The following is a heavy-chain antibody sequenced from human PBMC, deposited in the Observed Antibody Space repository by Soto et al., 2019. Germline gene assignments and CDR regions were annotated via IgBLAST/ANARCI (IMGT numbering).Heavy chain of an antibody. CDR3: ASTYSTSWYWFDP. CDR2: IFSTDEK. D-gene: IGHD6-13*01. V-gene: IGHV2-26*04. CDR1: GFSLSTAGLG. Sequence: QVTVKESGPVLVKPTETLTLTCTVSGFSLSTAGLGVSWIRQPPGKALEWLAHIFSTDEKSYSTSLKSRLTISKDTSKSQVVLTMTNMDPVDTATYYCASTYSTSWYWFDPWGQGTLVTVSS. J-gene: IGHJ5*02.